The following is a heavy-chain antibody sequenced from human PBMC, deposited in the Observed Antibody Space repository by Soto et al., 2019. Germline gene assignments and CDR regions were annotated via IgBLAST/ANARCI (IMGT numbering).Heavy chain of an antibody. CDR3: AREASVAGATTGMDV. CDR2: INPKSGGT. CDR1: GYSFTDYH. D-gene: IGHD1-26*01. V-gene: IGHV1-2*04. J-gene: IGHJ6*02. Sequence: ASVKVSCKASGYSFTDYHIHWVRQAPGQGLEWLGRINPKSGGTSTAQKFQGWVTMTTDTSISTASMELTRLTSDDTAVYYCAREASVAGATTGMDVWGQGTTVTVSS.